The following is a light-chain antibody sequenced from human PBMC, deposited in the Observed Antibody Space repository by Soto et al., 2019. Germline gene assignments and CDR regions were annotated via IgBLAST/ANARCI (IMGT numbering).Light chain of an antibody. V-gene: IGKV1-39*01. Sequence: DIQMTQSPSSLSASVGDRVTITCRASQSISSYLNWYQQKPGKAPKLLIYAASSLQSSCPSRFIGSGSVTDFTLTIISLQPEDFATYYCQKSYSTPGPFTFGPGTKVHIK. J-gene: IGKJ3*01. CDR1: QSISSY. CDR3: QKSYSTPGPFT. CDR2: AAS.